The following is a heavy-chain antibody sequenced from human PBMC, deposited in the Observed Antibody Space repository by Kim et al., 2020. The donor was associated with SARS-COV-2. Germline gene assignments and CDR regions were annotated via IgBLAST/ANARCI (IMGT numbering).Heavy chain of an antibody. V-gene: IGHV1-2*06. CDR2: INPNSGGT. J-gene: IGHJ6*03. CDR3: ARDSDFWSGYYPGYYYYIDV. CDR1: GYTFTGYY. Sequence: ASVKVSCKASGYTFTGYYMHWVRQAPGQGLEWMGRINPNSGGTNYAQKFQGRVTMTRDTSISTAYMELSRLSSDDTAVYYCARDSDFWSGYYPGYYYYIDVWGKGATVTVSS. D-gene: IGHD3-3*01.